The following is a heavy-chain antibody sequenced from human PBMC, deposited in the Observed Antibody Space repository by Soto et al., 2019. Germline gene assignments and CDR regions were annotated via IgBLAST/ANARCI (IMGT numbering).Heavy chain of an antibody. CDR3: AKALDGSSYGPFDY. Sequence: GGSLRLSCAASGFTFSSYGIHWVRQAPGKGLEWVAVISYDGSNKYYADSVKGRFTISRDNSKNTLYLQMNSLRAEDTAVYYCAKALDGSSYGPFDYWGQGTLVTVSS. J-gene: IGHJ4*02. CDR2: ISYDGSNK. V-gene: IGHV3-30*18. CDR1: GFTFSSYG. D-gene: IGHD6-6*01.